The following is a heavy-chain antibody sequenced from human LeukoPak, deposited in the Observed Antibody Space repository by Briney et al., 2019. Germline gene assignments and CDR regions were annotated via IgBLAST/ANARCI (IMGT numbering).Heavy chain of an antibody. CDR1: GYTFTGYY. V-gene: IGHV1-69*05. Sequence: GASVKVSCKASGYTFTGYYMHWVRQAPGQGLEWMGGIIPLFGTTNYAQKFQGRVTITKNDSTTTAYMELSSLRSDDTAMYYCARAAYNDFWSEYNYFGPWGQGSLVTVSS. CDR2: IIPLFGTT. D-gene: IGHD3-3*01. CDR3: ARAAYNDFWSEYNYFGP. J-gene: IGHJ5*02.